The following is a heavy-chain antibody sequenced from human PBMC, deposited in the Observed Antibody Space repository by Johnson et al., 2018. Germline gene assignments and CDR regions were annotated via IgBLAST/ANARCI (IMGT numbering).Heavy chain of an antibody. CDR1: GFTFSSYG. J-gene: IGHJ3*02. Sequence: QVQLVQSGGGVVQXGRSXRLXCAASGFTFSSYGMHWVRQAPGKGLEWVAVIWYDGINKYYADSVKGRFTISRDNSKNTLYLQMNSLRAEDRAVYYRARDAAVAGTRDAFDIWGQGTMVTVSS. V-gene: IGHV3-33*01. CDR3: ARDAAVAGTRDAFDI. D-gene: IGHD6-19*01. CDR2: IWYDGINK.